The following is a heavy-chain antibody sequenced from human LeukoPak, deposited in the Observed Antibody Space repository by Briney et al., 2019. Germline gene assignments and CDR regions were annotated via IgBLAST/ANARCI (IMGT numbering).Heavy chain of an antibody. D-gene: IGHD6-6*01. Sequence: GASVKVSCKASGGTFSSYAISWVRQAPGQGLEWMGGIIPIFGTANYAQKFQGRVTITTDESTSTAYMELSSLRSEDTAVYYCAREVVRRSSSFRGGFDYWGQGTLVTVSS. V-gene: IGHV1-69*05. CDR2: IIPIFGTA. CDR3: AREVVRRSSSFRGGFDY. J-gene: IGHJ4*02. CDR1: GGTFSSYA.